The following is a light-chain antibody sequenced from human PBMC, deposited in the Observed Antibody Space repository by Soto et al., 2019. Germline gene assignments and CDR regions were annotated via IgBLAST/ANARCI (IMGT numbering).Light chain of an antibody. CDR3: QQYNSYPRT. J-gene: IGKJ2*01. CDR2: DAS. V-gene: IGKV1-5*01. CDR1: QSISNW. Sequence: DIPMTQSPSTLPASVGDRVTITCRASQSISNWLAWYQQKPGKAPKLLIYDASSLESGVPSRFSGSGSGTEFTLTISSLQPDDFAPYYCQQYNSYPRTFGQGTKLEIK.